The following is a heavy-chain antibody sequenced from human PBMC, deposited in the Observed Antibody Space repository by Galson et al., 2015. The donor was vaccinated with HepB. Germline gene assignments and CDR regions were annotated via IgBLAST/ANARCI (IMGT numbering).Heavy chain of an antibody. J-gene: IGHJ2*01. V-gene: IGHV1-2*02. CDR1: GYTFTGYY. D-gene: IGHD3-3*01. Sequence: SVKVSCKASGYTFTGYYMHWVRQAPGQGLEWMGWINPNSGGTNYAQKFQGRVTMTRDTSISTAYMELSRLRSDDTAVYYCAREYYDFWSDRCFDLWGRGTLVTVSS. CDR2: INPNSGGT. CDR3: AREYYDFWSDRCFDL.